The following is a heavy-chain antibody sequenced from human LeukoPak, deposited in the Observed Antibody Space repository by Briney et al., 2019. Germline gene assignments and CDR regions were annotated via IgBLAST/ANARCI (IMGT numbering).Heavy chain of an antibody. Sequence: GSLRLSCAASGFTVSSNYMSWVRQAPGKGLEWVSSISSSSSYIYYADSVKGRFTISRDNSKNMLYLQMNSLRAEDTAVYYCARDIDGGNKGGFDYWGQGTLVTVSS. V-gene: IGHV3-21*01. CDR3: ARDIDGGNKGGFDY. CDR1: GFTVSSNY. D-gene: IGHD4-23*01. CDR2: ISSSSSYI. J-gene: IGHJ4*02.